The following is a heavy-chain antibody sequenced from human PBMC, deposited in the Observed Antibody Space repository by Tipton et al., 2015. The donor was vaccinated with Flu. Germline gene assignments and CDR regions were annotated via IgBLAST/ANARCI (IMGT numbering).Heavy chain of an antibody. Sequence: TLSLTCTVSGGSISSYYWSWIRQPPGKGLEWIGYIYYSGSTNYNPSLKSRVTISVDTSKNQFSLKLSSVTAADTAVYYCARLGGGVDFWSGYRDDYWGQGTLVTVSS. V-gene: IGHV4-59*08. CDR3: ARLGGGVDFWSGYRDDY. CDR1: GGSISSYY. CDR2: IYYSGST. D-gene: IGHD3-3*01. J-gene: IGHJ4*02.